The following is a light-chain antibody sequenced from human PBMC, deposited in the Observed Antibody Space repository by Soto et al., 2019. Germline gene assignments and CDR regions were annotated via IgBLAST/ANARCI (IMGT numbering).Light chain of an antibody. Sequence: ELVLTQSPGTLSLSPGERATLSCMASQSVSSSYLAWYQQKPGQAPRLLIYGASSRATGIPDRFSGSGSGTDFTLTINSLAPEDFAIYYCHQRQSWPRTFGQGTKV. V-gene: IGKV3-20*01. J-gene: IGKJ1*01. CDR1: QSVSSSY. CDR3: HQRQSWPRT. CDR2: GAS.